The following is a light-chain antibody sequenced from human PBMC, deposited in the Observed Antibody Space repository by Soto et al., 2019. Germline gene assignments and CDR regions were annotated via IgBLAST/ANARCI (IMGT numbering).Light chain of an antibody. V-gene: IGLV2-14*01. Sequence: QSALTQPASVSGSPGQSITFSCTGTSSDVGAYNYVSWYQQHPGKAPKLMIYEVSNRPSGVSKRFSGSKSGNTASLTISGLQAEDEADYYCSSYTSSSTLVFGGGTKVTVL. CDR3: SSYTSSSTLV. CDR2: EVS. CDR1: SSDVGAYNY. J-gene: IGLJ3*02.